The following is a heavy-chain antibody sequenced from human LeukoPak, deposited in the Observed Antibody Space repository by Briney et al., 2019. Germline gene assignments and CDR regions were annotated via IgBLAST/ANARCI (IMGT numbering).Heavy chain of an antibody. D-gene: IGHD6-13*01. CDR1: GGSFTSYW. J-gene: IGHJ5*02. Sequence: GESLRISSKGAGGSFTSYWVRWVRQLPRGGRVGMGRIDPSDCYTNYCAAFLGHVTISADKSISTAYLQWSSLKASDTAMYYCARRIAAADHPGINWFDPWGQGTLVTVSS. CDR2: IDPSDCYT. V-gene: IGHV5-10-1*01. CDR3: ARRIAAADHPGINWFDP.